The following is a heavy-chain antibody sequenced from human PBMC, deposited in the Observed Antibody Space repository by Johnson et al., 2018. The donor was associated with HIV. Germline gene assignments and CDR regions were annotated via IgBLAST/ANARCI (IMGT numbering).Heavy chain of an antibody. V-gene: IGHV3-30*03. Sequence: VQLVESGGGVVQPGKSLTLSCVGSGLSFSNFGIHWVRQAPGKGPEWVAVISYDGTNEYYAESVKARFTISRDNSKNTLYLVMNRLRPEDTAVYYCARVQIAARWSDALHFWGQGTKVTVSS. D-gene: IGHD6-6*01. CDR1: GLSFSNFG. CDR3: ARVQIAARWSDALHF. J-gene: IGHJ3*01. CDR2: ISYDGTNE.